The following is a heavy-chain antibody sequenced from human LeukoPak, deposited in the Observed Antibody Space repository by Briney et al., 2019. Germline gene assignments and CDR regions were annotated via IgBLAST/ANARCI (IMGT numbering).Heavy chain of an antibody. CDR3: ATLCSSTSCLDY. CDR1: GGSFSGYY. Sequence: SETLSLTCAVYGGSFSGYYWSWIRQPPGKGLEWIGEINHSGSTNYNPSLKSRVTISVDTSKNQFSLKLSSVTAADTAVYYCATLCSSTSCLDYRGQGTLVTVSS. CDR2: INHSGST. V-gene: IGHV4-34*01. J-gene: IGHJ4*02. D-gene: IGHD2-2*01.